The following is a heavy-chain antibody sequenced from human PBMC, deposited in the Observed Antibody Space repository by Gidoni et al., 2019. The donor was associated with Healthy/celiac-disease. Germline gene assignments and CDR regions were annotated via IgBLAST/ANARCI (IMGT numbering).Heavy chain of an antibody. CDR3: AKDTSPTYGSTENWFDP. J-gene: IGHJ5*02. D-gene: IGHD3-10*01. Sequence: EVQLVESGGGLVQPGRSLRLSCSASGFTFDDYAMHWVREAPGKGLEWVSGISWNSGSIGYADSVKGRFTISRDNAKNSLYLQMNSLRAEDTALYYCAKDTSPTYGSTENWFDPWGQGTLVTVSS. CDR1: GFTFDDYA. CDR2: ISWNSGSI. V-gene: IGHV3-9*01.